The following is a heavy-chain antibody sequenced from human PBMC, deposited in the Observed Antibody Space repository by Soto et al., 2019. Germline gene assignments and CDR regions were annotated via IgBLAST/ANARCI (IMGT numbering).Heavy chain of an antibody. CDR2: INAGNGNT. CDR1: GYTFTSYA. J-gene: IGHJ4*02. CDR3: GGSYRYGGIDY. D-gene: IGHD3-16*02. Sequence: ASVKVSCKASGYTFTSYAMHWVRQAPGQRLEWMGWINAGNGNTKYSQKFQGRVTITRDTSASTAYMELSSLRSEDTAVYYCGGSYRYGGIDYWGQGTLVTVSS. V-gene: IGHV1-3*01.